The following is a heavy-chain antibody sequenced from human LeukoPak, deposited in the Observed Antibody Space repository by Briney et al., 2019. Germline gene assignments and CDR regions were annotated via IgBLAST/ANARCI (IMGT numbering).Heavy chain of an antibody. Sequence: APVKVSCKASGYTFTSYGISWVRQAPGQGLEWMGWISAYNGNTNYAQKLQGRVTMTTDASTSTAYMELRSLGSDDTAMYYCARANNWNYALGYWGQGTLVTVSS. CDR1: GYTFTSYG. V-gene: IGHV1-18*01. CDR2: ISAYNGNT. D-gene: IGHD1-7*01. J-gene: IGHJ4*02. CDR3: ARANNWNYALGY.